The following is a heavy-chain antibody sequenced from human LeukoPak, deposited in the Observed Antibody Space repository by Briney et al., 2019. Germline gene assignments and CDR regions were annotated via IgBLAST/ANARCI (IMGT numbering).Heavy chain of an antibody. D-gene: IGHD2-21*01. CDR2: ISTSGGTI. V-gene: IGHV3-48*01. Sequence: GGSLRLSCAGSGFTFSSSSMNWVRQAPEKGLEWVSYISTSGGTIYYADSVKGRFTISRDNAKNSLYLQMDSLRAEDTAVYYCARHIPFDCWGQGTLVTVSS. CDR1: GFTFSSSS. CDR3: ARHIPFDC. J-gene: IGHJ4*02.